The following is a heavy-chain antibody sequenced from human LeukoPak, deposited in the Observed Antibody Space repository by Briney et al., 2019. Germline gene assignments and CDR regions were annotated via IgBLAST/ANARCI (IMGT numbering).Heavy chain of an antibody. CDR1: GGTFSSYA. CDR3: ARVAEMATEYYFDY. Sequence: SVKVSCKASGGTFSSYAISWVRQAPGQGLEWMGRIIPILGIANYAQKFQGRVTITADKSTSTAYMELSSLRSEDTAVYYCARVAEMATEYYFDYWGLGTLVTVSS. D-gene: IGHD5-24*01. CDR2: IIPILGIA. J-gene: IGHJ4*02. V-gene: IGHV1-69*04.